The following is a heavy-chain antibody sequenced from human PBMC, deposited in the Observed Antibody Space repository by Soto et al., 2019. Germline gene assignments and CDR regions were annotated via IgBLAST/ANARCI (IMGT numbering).Heavy chain of an antibody. CDR3: ATGNYESSGFVDY. CDR1: GFTFSNYG. V-gene: IGHV3-33*01. D-gene: IGHD3-22*01. J-gene: IGHJ4*02. CDR2: IWYDGSNK. Sequence: QVQLVESGGGVVQPGRSLRLSCAASGFTFSNYGMHWVRQAPGKGLEWVAVIWYDGSNKYYTDSVKGRFTISRDNSKNTRYLQMNSLRAEDTAVYYCATGNYESSGFVDYWGQGTLVTVSS.